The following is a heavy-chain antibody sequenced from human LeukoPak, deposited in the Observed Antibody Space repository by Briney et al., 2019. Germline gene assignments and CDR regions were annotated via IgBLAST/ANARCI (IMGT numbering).Heavy chain of an antibody. CDR1: GYTFTSYD. V-gene: IGHV1-8*03. CDR3: ARDGGQTGTGAFDY. Sequence: ASVKVSCKASGYTFTSYDINWVRQATGQGLEWMGWMNPNGGNTGYAQKFQGRVTITRDTSVSTAYMELSSLRSEDTAVYYCARDGGQTGTGAFDYWGQGTLVTVSS. CDR2: MNPNGGNT. J-gene: IGHJ4*02. D-gene: IGHD1-7*01.